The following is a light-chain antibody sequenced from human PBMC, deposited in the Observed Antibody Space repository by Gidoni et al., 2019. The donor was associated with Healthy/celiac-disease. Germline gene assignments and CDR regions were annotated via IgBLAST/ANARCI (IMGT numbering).Light chain of an antibody. CDR2: GAS. CDR3: QQYNNWLFT. CDR1: QIVSSN. V-gene: IGKV3-15*01. J-gene: IGKJ4*01. Sequence: EIVMTQPPATLAVSPGERATLSCRASQIVSSNLAWYQQKPGQAPRLLIYGASTRATGIPARFSGSGSGTEFTLTISNLQSEDFAVYYCQQYNNWLFTFGGGTKVEIK.